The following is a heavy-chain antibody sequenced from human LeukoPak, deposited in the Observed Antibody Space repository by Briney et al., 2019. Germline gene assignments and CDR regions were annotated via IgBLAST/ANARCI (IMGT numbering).Heavy chain of an antibody. J-gene: IGHJ6*02. V-gene: IGHV3-23*01. CDR3: ARSQAHLKYYDILTGYPYYYYYGMDV. D-gene: IGHD3-9*01. CDR1: GFTFSSYA. Sequence: GGSLRLSCAASGFTFSSYAMSWVRQAPGKGLEWVSGISASGGVTYSAESVRGRFTISRDNSKNTLYLQMNSLRVDDTAAYYCARSQAHLKYYDILTGYPYYYYYGMDVWGQGTTVTVSS. CDR2: ISASGGVT.